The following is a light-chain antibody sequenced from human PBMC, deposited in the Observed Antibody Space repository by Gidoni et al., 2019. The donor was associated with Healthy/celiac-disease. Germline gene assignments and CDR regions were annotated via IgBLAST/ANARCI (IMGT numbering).Light chain of an antibody. V-gene: IGLV1-40*01. Sequence: QSVLTQPPSVSVAPGQSVTTSCTGSSSNIGAGYDVHWYQQLPGTDPKLLIYGNSNRPSGVPDRFSGSKSGTSASLAITGLQAEDEADYYCQSYDSSLSGVVLGGGTKLTVL. CDR3: QSYDSSLSGVV. CDR2: GNS. CDR1: SSNIGAGYD. J-gene: IGLJ2*01.